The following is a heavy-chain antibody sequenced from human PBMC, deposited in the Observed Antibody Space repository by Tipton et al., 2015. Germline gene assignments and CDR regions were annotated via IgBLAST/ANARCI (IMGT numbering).Heavy chain of an antibody. CDR3: AKDEGTGWFVDY. J-gene: IGHJ4*02. CDR2: SNPYNGAT. Sequence: QSGAEVKKPGASVRVPCKTSGYTFTDYYFHWVRRAPGQGLEWMGWSNPYNGATNYAQKFQGRVTMTRDRSISTAYMELESLRLDDTAIYYCAKDEGTGWFVDYWGQGTLVTVSS. CDR1: GYTFTDYY. V-gene: IGHV1-2*02. D-gene: IGHD6-19*01.